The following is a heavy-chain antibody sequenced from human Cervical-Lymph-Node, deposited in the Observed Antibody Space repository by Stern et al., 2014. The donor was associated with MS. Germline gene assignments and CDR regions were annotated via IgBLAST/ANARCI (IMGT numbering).Heavy chain of an antibody. Sequence: VQLVESGGGVVQPGKSLRLSCVASGFTFSSFAMHWVRQAPGKGLEWVAFISYGGDNQYYAGSVKGRFTISRDNSKDTLYLQMNGLSVEDTAVYYCARPFDFGDYVPLYWGQGTLVTVSS. CDR2: ISYGGDNQ. CDR3: ARPFDFGDYVPLY. D-gene: IGHD4-17*01. V-gene: IGHV3-30-3*01. J-gene: IGHJ4*02. CDR1: GFTFSSFA.